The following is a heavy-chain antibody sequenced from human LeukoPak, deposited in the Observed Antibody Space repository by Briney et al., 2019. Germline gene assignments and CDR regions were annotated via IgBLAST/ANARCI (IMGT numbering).Heavy chain of an antibody. J-gene: IGHJ3*02. CDR1: GFTFSSYA. V-gene: IGHV3-23*01. CDR2: ISGSGGST. CDR3: AKDHYYDVDAFDI. Sequence: PGGSLRLSCAASGFTFSSYAMSWVRQAPGKGLEWVPAISGSGGSTYYADSVKGRFTISRDNSKNTLYLQMNSLRAEDTAVYYCAKDHYYDVDAFDIWGQGTMVTVSS. D-gene: IGHD3-22*01.